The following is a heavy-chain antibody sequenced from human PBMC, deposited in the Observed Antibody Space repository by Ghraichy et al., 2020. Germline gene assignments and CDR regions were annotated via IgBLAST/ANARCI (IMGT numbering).Heavy chain of an antibody. CDR2: IYHSGST. CDR3: ARGAFVVVPAAILSDYFDY. V-gene: IGHV4-38-2*01. Sequence: SETLSLTCAVSGYSISSGYYWGWIRQPPGKGLEWIGSIYHSGSTYYNPSLKSRVTISVDTSKNQFSLKLSSVTAADTAVYYCARGAFVVVPAAILSDYFDYWGQGTLVTVSS. D-gene: IGHD2-2*01. CDR1: GYSISSGYY. J-gene: IGHJ4*02.